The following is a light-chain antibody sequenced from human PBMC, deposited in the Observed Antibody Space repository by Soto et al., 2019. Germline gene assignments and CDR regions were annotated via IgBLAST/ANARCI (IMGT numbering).Light chain of an antibody. CDR1: QSVGSSN. CDR3: QQYGSSPIT. Sequence: EIVLTQSPGTLSLSPGERATLSCRASQSVGSSNLAWYQQKPGQAPRLLIYGASTRATGIPDRFSGSGSGTDFTLTISRLEPEDFAVYYCQQYGSSPITFGQGTRLEIK. V-gene: IGKV3-20*01. J-gene: IGKJ5*01. CDR2: GAS.